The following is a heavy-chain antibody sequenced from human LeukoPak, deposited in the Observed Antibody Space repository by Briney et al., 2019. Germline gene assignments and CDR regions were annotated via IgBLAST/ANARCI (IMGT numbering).Heavy chain of an antibody. Sequence: PAESLTLSCSASGLSFSSYSMHWVRQPPGKGLEYVSAISSNGGSTYYADSVKGRFTISRDNSKNTLYPQMRSLRAEDTAVYYCVKDSGYSSFGEFDPWGQGTLVTASS. D-gene: IGHD6-19*01. V-gene: IGHV3-64D*06. CDR2: ISSNGGST. CDR3: VKDSGYSSFGEFDP. CDR1: GLSFSSYS. J-gene: IGHJ5*02.